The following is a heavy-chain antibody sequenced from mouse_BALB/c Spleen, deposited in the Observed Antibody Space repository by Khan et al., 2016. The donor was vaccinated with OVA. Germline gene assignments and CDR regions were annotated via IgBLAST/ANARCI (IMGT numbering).Heavy chain of an antibody. V-gene: IGHV6-6*02. D-gene: IGHD1-3*01. Sequence: EVKLEVSGGGLVQPGGSMKLSCVASGFTFSNYWMNWVRQSPEKGLEWVAEIRLKSNNYATHHAESVQGRFTISRDDSESSVHLQMNNVRGEDTGIYYCTHGRESAYWGQGTTLTVSS. CDR2: IRLKSNNYAT. CDR1: GFTFSNYW. CDR3: THGRESAY. J-gene: IGHJ2*01.